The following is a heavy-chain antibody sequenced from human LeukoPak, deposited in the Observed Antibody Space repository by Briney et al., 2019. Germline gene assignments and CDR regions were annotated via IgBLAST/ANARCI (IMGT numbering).Heavy chain of an antibody. CDR2: ISGSRSNI. CDR3: VRAVEYYYDRSGYAVDY. D-gene: IGHD3-22*01. J-gene: IGHJ4*02. V-gene: IGHV3-21*01. Sequence: GGSLRLSCAASGFTFARYRMNWVRQAPGKGLEWGSSISGSRSNIYYADSVTGRFTISRDNVKNSLYLQMNSLRAEDTAVYYCVRAVEYYYDRSGYAVDYWGQGTLVTVSS. CDR1: GFTFARYR.